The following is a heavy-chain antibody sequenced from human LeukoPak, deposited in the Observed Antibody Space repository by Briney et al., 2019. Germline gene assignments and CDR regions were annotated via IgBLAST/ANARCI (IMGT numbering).Heavy chain of an antibody. CDR2: ISSSSSYI. D-gene: IGHD6-6*01. V-gene: IGHV3-21*01. Sequence: AGGSLRLSCAASGFTFSSYSMNWVRQAPGKGLEWVSSISSSSSYIYYADSVKGRFTISRDNAKNSLYLQMNSLRAEDTAVYYCARGDSSSFGHFYYFDYWGQGTLVTVSS. J-gene: IGHJ4*02. CDR1: GFTFSSYS. CDR3: ARGDSSSFGHFYYFDY.